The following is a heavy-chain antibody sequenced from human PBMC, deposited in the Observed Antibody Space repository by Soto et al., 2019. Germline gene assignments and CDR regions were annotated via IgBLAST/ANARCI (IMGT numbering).Heavy chain of an antibody. Sequence: PGGSVRLSCAASGFTFSSYGMHWVRQAPGKGLEWVAVIWYDGSNKYYADSVKGRFTISRDNSKNTLYLQMNSLRAEDTAVYYCTRDRDITMIVVALDYWGQGTLVTVSS. CDR2: IWYDGSNK. D-gene: IGHD3-22*01. J-gene: IGHJ4*02. V-gene: IGHV3-33*01. CDR3: TRDRDITMIVVALDY. CDR1: GFTFSSYG.